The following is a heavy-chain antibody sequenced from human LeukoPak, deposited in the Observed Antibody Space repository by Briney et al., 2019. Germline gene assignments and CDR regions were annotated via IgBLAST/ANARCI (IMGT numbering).Heavy chain of an antibody. CDR2: IIPIFGTA. V-gene: IGHV1-69*13. CDR3: APNHYGDYVGPPGWFDP. CDR1: GYTFSGYY. Sequence: SVKVSCKASGYTFSGYYINWVRQAPGQGLEWMGGIIPIFGTANYAQKFQGGVTITADESTSTAYMELSSLRSEDTAVYYCAPNHYGDYVGPPGWFDPWGQGTLVTVSS. J-gene: IGHJ5*02. D-gene: IGHD4-17*01.